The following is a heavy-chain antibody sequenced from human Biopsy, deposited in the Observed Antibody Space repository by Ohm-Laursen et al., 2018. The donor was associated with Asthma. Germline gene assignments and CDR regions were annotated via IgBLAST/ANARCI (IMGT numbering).Heavy chain of an antibody. D-gene: IGHD5-12*01. CDR2: LILVLGKT. CDR3: ARGYSGSDRIVYYYSGLEV. CDR1: GDSFSNYA. J-gene: IGHJ6*02. Sequence: SVKASCNASGDSFSNYAISWARQPPGQGLEWLGGLILVLGKTEHAQMFEGRVTINADESTSTAYMELSSLSSEDPAVYYCARGYSGSDRIVYYYSGLEVWGQGTTVTV. V-gene: IGHV1-69*10.